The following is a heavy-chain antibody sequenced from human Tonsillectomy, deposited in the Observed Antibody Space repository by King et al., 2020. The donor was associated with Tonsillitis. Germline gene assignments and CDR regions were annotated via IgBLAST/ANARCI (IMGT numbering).Heavy chain of an antibody. CDR2: ISGSGGST. J-gene: IGHJ4*02. CDR1: GFTFSSSA. Sequence: VQLVESGGGLVQPGGSLRLSCAASGFTFSSSAMAWVRQAPGKGLEWVSGISGSGGSTYYADSVKGRFTISRDNSKNTLYLQMNILGAEDTALYYCAKVGSPAMVYYFDSWGQGTLVPVSS. D-gene: IGHD5-18*01. V-gene: IGHV3-23*04. CDR3: AKVGSPAMVYYFDS.